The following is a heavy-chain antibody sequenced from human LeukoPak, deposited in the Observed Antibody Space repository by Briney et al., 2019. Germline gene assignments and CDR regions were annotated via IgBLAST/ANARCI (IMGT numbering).Heavy chain of an antibody. CDR2: IYHSGST. J-gene: IGHJ3*02. CDR3: ARGSWFGELLPYDAFDI. D-gene: IGHD3-10*01. V-gene: IGHV4-4*02. Sequence: PSETLSLTCAVSGGSISSSNWWSWVRQPPGKGLEWIGEIYHSGSTNYNPSLKSRVTISVDKSKNQFSLKLSSVTAADTAVYYCARGSWFGELLPYDAFDIWGQGTMVTVSS. CDR1: GGSISSSNW.